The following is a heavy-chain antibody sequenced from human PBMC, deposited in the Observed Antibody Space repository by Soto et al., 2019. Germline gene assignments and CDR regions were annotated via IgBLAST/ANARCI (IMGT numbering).Heavy chain of an antibody. CDR2: IRSNSDGGTT. CDR1: GFTFTNAW. D-gene: IGHD1-7*01. V-gene: IGHV3-15*07. Sequence: EVQLVESGGGLVTPGGSLRLSCEASGFTFTNAWMNWVRQAPGQGLEWVGRIRSNSDGGTTDYAAPVKGRFSISRDDSKNTLYLQMNSLKTEDTAVYYCSTTKAGTNTFGIWDQGTMVTVSS. CDR3: STTKAGTNTFGI. J-gene: IGHJ3*02.